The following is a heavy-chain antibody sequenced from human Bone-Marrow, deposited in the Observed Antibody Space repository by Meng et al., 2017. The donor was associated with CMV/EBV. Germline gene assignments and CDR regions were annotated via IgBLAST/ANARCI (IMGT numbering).Heavy chain of an antibody. J-gene: IGHJ6*02. CDR2: IQQDGSEK. V-gene: IGHV3-7*01. CDR3: ARRGCSSTTCYDYYYYGMDV. D-gene: IGHD2-2*01. CDR1: GFTFSSYT. Sequence: GESLKISCAASGFTFSSYTMNWVRQAPGKGLEWVANIQQDGSEKYYVDSVKGRFTISRDNAKISLYLQMNSLRAEDTAVYYCARRGCSSTTCYDYYYYGMDVWGQGTTVTVSS.